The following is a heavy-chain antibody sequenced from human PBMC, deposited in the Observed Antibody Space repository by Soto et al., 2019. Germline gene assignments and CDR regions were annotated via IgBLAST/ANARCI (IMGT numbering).Heavy chain of an antibody. CDR2: IHNSVST. CDR1: GGSISSGGYY. D-gene: IGHD1-26*01. V-gene: IGHV4-30-4*01. CDR3: ARSRYSGSYFFDY. Sequence: SETLSLTCTVSGGSISSGGYYWSWIRQPPGKGLEWIAYIHNSVSTHYNPSLKSRVTISVDTSKNQFSLKLSSVTAADTAVYYCARSRYSGSYFFDYWCQCILVT. J-gene: IGHJ4*02.